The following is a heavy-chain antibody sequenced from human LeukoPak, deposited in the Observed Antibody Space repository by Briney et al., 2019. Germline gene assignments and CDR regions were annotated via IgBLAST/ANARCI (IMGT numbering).Heavy chain of an antibody. V-gene: IGHV4-59*01. CDR3: ARANLWPSYYFDY. J-gene: IGHJ4*02. CDR1: GGSISSYY. Sequence: SETLSLTCTVSGGSISSYYWSWIRQPPGEGLGWIGYIYYSGSTNYNPSLKSRVTISVDTSKNQFSLKLSSVTAADTAVYYCARANLWPSYYFDYWGQGTLVTVSS. D-gene: IGHD3-10*01. CDR2: IYYSGST.